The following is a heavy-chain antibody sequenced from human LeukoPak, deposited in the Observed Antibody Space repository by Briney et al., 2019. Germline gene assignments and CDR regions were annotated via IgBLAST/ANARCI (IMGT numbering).Heavy chain of an antibody. CDR3: ASRITIGGHYYYYMDV. CDR2: IIPIFGTA. J-gene: IGHJ6*03. V-gene: IGHV1-69*13. CDR1: GGTFSSYA. Sequence: ASVKVSCKASGGTFSSYAISWVRQAPGQGLEWMGGIIPIFGTANYAQKFQGRVTITADESTSTAYMELSSLRSEDTAVYYCASRITIGGHYYYYMDVWGKGTTVTISS. D-gene: IGHD3-9*01.